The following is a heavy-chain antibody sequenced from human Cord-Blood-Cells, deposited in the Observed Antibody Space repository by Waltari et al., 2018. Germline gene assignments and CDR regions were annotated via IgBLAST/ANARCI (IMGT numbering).Heavy chain of an antibody. J-gene: IGHJ4*02. CDR2: ISYDGSNK. D-gene: IGHD5-12*01. Sequence: QVQLLESVGGVVQPGRSLRLSSAAPGSTLSSYAMHWVRQAPGKGLEWVAVISYDGSNKYYADSVKGRFTISRDNSKNTLYLQMNSLRAEDTAVYYCARGGYSGYDYFDYWGQGTLVTVSS. V-gene: IGHV3-30-3*01. CDR1: GSTLSSYA. CDR3: ARGGYSGYDYFDY.